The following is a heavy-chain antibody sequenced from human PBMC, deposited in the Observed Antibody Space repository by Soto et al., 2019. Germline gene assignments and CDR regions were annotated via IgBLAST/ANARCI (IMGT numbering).Heavy chain of an antibody. CDR3: MPGSSGAGGDDR. J-gene: IGHJ5*02. CDR1: GLTFAGHA. Sequence: EVQLLDSGGGLVQPGGSLRLSCVVSGLTFAGHAMTWVRQAPGKGLEWVSTISESGDRTFYADSVKGRFTISRDNSKNTLFLQLSNLRVDDTAVYYCMPGSSGAGGDDRWGQGSLVTVSS. D-gene: IGHD3-10*01. V-gene: IGHV3-23*01. CDR2: ISESGDRT.